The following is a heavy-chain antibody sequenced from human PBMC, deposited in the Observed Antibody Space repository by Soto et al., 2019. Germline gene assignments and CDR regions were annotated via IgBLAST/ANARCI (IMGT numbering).Heavy chain of an antibody. CDR3: ARDRRDNRIED. D-gene: IGHD1-20*01. CDR2: ISYDGSNK. CDR1: GFTFSSYG. V-gene: IGHV3-30*03. J-gene: IGHJ4*03. Sequence: GGSLRLSCAASGFTFSSYGMHWVRQAPGKGLEWVAVISYDGSNKYYADSVKGRFTISRDNSKNTLYLQMNSLRDEDTAVYYCARDRRDNRIEDWGPGT.